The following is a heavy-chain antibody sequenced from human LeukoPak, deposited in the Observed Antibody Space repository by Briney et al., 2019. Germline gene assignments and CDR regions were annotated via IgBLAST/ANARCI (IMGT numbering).Heavy chain of an antibody. CDR3: ARERSSWHTYGMDV. V-gene: IGHV3-33*01. CDR1: GFTFSGYG. CDR2: IWFDGSNK. J-gene: IGHJ6*02. D-gene: IGHD6-13*01. Sequence: PGGSLRLSCAASGFTFSGYGIHWVRQAPGKGLEWVAVIWFDGSNKYYADSVKGRFTISRDNSKNTLSLQMNSLRAEDTAVYYCARERSSWHTYGMDVWGQGTTVTVSS.